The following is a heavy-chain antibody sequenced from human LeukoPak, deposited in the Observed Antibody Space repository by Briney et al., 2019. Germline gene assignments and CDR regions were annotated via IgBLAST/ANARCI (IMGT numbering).Heavy chain of an antibody. J-gene: IGHJ4*02. V-gene: IGHV1-2*02. Sequence: ASVKVSCKASGYTFTGYYIHWVRQAPGQGLEWMGWINPNSGGTDYAQKFQGRVSMTRDTSINTAYMELSRLRSDDTAVYFCAREIPVDGQRPVDYWGQGTLVTVSS. D-gene: IGHD5-24*01. CDR3: AREIPVDGQRPVDY. CDR1: GYTFTGYY. CDR2: INPNSGGT.